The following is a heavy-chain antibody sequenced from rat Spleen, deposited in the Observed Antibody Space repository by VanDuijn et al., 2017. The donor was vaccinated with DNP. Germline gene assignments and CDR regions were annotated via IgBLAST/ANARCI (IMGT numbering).Heavy chain of an antibody. CDR3: VRWNSGHFDY. V-gene: IGHV5-58*01. CDR1: GFTFSSYW. CDR2: INTDGGST. Sequence: EVQLVESGGGLVQPGRSLKLSCVASGFTFSSYWMFWIRQAPGKGLEWVASINTDGGSTYYPDSVKGRFTISRDNAENTVYLQMSSLRSEDMATYYCVRWNSGHFDYWGQGVMVTVSS. D-gene: IGHD4-3*01. J-gene: IGHJ2*01.